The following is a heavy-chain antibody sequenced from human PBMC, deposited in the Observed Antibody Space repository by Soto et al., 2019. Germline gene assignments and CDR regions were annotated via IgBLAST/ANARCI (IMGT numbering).Heavy chain of an antibody. Sequence: SETLSLTCAVYGGSFSGYYWSWIRQPPGKGLEWIGEINHSGSTNYNPSLKSRVTMTRDTSTSTVYMELSSPRSEDTAVYYCGRREVTSTESEFDYWGQGTLVTVS. CDR3: GRREVTSTESEFDY. CDR2: INHSGST. D-gene: IGHD2-21*02. J-gene: IGHJ4*02. V-gene: IGHV4-34*10. CDR1: GGSFSGYY.